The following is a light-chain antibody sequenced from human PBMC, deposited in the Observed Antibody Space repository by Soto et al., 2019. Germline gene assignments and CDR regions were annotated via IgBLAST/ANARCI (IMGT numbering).Light chain of an antibody. CDR2: SAS. V-gene: IGKV3-20*01. CDR1: QSVSSSY. CDR3: QQYGSSPT. J-gene: IGKJ5*01. Sequence: EIVLTQSPGNLSLSQGERATLSCRASQSVSSSYLAWYQQKPGQAPRVLIYSASLRATGIPDRFSGSGSGTDFTLTISRLEPEDFAVYYCQQYGSSPTFGQGTRLEI.